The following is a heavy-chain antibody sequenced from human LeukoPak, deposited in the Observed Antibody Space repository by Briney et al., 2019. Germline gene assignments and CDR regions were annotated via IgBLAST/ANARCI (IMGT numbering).Heavy chain of an antibody. Sequence: GGSLRLSCAASGFTFSNYAMSWVRQAPGRGLEWVSAISGSGGSTYYADSVKDRFTISRDNSKNTLYLQMNSLRAEDTAVYYCAKQQGIAAAGTDYWGQGTLVTVSS. D-gene: IGHD6-13*01. CDR2: ISGSGGST. V-gene: IGHV3-23*01. J-gene: IGHJ4*02. CDR1: GFTFSNYA. CDR3: AKQQGIAAAGTDY.